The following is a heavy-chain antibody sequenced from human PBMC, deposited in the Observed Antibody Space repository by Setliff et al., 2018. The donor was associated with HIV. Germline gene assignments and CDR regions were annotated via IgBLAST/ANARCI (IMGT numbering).Heavy chain of an antibody. CDR2: IVPIFGTA. CDR1: GGTFSSYA. CDR3: AEGGLGGGDYYFDF. J-gene: IGHJ4*02. D-gene: IGHD2-21*02. Sequence: SVKVSCKASGGTFSSYAFSYLRQAPGQGLEWMGGIVPIFGTANYAQKFQGRVTITADESTSTAYMELKSLRSEDTAVYYCAEGGLGGGDYYFDFWGQGTLVTVSS. V-gene: IGHV1-69*13.